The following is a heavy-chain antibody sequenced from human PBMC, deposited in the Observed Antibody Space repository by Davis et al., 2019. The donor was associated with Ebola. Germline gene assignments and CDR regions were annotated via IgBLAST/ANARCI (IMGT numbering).Heavy chain of an antibody. V-gene: IGHV5-51*01. CDR1: GYSFTSYL. Sequence: GESLKISCKGSGYSFTSYLIGWLRHMPGKGLEWMGIIFPGDSDTRYSPSFQGQVTISADKSISTAYLQWSSLKASDTAIYYCARGTNGYNPGGYFDSWGQGTLVTVSS. D-gene: IGHD5-24*01. CDR3: ARGTNGYNPGGYFDS. CDR2: IFPGDSDT. J-gene: IGHJ4*02.